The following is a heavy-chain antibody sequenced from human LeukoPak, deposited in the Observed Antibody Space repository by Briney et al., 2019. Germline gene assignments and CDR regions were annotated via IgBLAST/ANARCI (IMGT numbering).Heavy chain of an antibody. J-gene: IGHJ4*02. CDR1: GFTFSSYA. CDR2: ISSSGSTI. Sequence: GGSLRLSCAASGFTFSSYAMSWVRQAPGKGLEWVSYISSSGSTIYYADSVKGRFTISRDNAKNSLYLQMNSLRAEDTAVYYCARDQSTMVRGVMGNWGQGTLVTVSS. CDR3: ARDQSTMVRGVMGN. D-gene: IGHD3-10*01. V-gene: IGHV3-48*04.